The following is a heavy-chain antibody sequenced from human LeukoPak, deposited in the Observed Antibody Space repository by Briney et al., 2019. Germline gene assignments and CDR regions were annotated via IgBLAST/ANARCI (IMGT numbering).Heavy chain of an antibody. Sequence: VASVKVSCKASGYTFTSYGISWVRQAPGQGLEWMGWISAYNGNTNYAQKLQGRVTMTTDTSTSTAYMELRSLRSDDTAVYYCARDGASITGTTRWWFDPWGQGTLVTVSS. CDR3: ARDGASITGTTRWWFDP. D-gene: IGHD1-7*01. J-gene: IGHJ5*02. CDR2: ISAYNGNT. CDR1: GYTFTSYG. V-gene: IGHV1-18*01.